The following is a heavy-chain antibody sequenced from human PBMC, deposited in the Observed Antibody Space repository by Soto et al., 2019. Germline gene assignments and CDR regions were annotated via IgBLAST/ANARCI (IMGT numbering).Heavy chain of an antibody. Sequence: QLVESGGGLVQPGGSLRLSCAASGFAFSTCSMNWVRQAPGKGLEWVSYISFSSTTIFYADSVRGRFTISRDNAKNSLYLQMNTLRDEDTAVYYCARDNGMAGSFDPWGQGTLVTVSS. CDR2: ISFSSTTI. J-gene: IGHJ5*02. CDR1: GFAFSTCS. D-gene: IGHD2-8*01. V-gene: IGHV3-48*02. CDR3: ARDNGMAGSFDP.